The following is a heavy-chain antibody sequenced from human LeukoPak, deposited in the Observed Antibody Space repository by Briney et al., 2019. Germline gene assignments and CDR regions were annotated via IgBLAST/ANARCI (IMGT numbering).Heavy chain of an antibody. CDR2: IIPIFDTA. CDR3: SLVLRFLEWLFRGYYYMDV. Sequence: SVKVSCKASGGTFSSYAISWVRQAPGQGLEWMGGIIPIFDTANYAQKFQGRVTITTDESTSTAYMEMSSLRYEETAVYYCSLVLRFLEWLFRGYYYMDVWGKGTTVTVSS. V-gene: IGHV1-69*05. J-gene: IGHJ6*03. D-gene: IGHD3-3*01. CDR1: GGTFSSYA.